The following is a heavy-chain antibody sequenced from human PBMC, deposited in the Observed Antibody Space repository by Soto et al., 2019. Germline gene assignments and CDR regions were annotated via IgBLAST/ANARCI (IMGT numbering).Heavy chain of an antibody. CDR2: ISAYNGNT. D-gene: IGHD3-3*01. Sequence: ASVKVSCKASGYTFTSYGISWVRQAPGQGLEWMGWISAYNGNTNYAQKLQGRVTMTTDTSTSTAYMELRSLRSDDTAVYYCARDLVVLRFLEWWGPNRYYYYGMDVWG. CDR1: GYTFTSYG. V-gene: IGHV1-18*01. J-gene: IGHJ6*02. CDR3: ARDLVVLRFLEWWGPNRYYYYGMDV.